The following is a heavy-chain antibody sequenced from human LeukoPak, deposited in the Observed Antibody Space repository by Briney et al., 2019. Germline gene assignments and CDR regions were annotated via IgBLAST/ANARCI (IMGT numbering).Heavy chain of an antibody. Sequence: GGSLRLSCAPSGFTFSSYSMNWVRQAPGKGRGWVSYISSSSSTIYYADSVKGRFTISRDNAKNSLYLQMNSLRAEDTAVYYCARANSGYNRYYYYMDVWGKGTTVTVSS. CDR3: ARANSGYNRYYYYMDV. D-gene: IGHD3-22*01. CDR2: ISSSSSTI. CDR1: GFTFSSYS. V-gene: IGHV3-48*01. J-gene: IGHJ6*03.